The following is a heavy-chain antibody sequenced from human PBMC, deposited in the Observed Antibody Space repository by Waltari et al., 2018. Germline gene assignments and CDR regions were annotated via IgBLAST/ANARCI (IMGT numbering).Heavy chain of an antibody. CDR3: ARGNLDYYYGMDV. V-gene: IGHV1-69*12. J-gene: IGHJ6*02. CDR2: VIPIFGTA. CDR1: GGPFSSYA. Sequence: QVQLVQSGAEVKKPGSSVKVSCKASGGPFSSYAISWVRQAPGQGLEWMGGVIPIFGTANYAQKCQGRVTITADESTGTAYMELSSLRSEDTAVYYCARGNLDYYYGMDVWGQGTTVTVSS.